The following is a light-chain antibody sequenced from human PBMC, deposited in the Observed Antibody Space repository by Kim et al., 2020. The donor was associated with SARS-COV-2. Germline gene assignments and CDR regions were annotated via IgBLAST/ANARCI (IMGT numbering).Light chain of an antibody. CDR3: QKYFGFPWT. CDR2: KAS. Sequence: DIQMTQSPSTLSAFVGDRVTITCRASQSITNSLAWYQQKPGKAPTLLISKASSLETGVPSTFSGSGSGTEFALSISSLQPDDFATYYCQKYFGFPWTFGQGTKVDIK. CDR1: QSITNS. V-gene: IGKV1-5*03. J-gene: IGKJ1*01.